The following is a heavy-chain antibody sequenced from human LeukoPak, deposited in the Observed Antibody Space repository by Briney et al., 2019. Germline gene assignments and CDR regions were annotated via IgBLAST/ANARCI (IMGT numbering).Heavy chain of an antibody. D-gene: IGHD6-13*01. J-gene: IGHJ4*02. CDR1: GFTFSSYG. Sequence: PGRSLRLSCAASGFTFSSYGMHWVRQAPGKGLEWVAVISYDGSNKYYADSVKGRFTISKDNSKNTLYLQMNSLRAEDTAVYYCAKEKDRYSSSWSHFDYWGQGTLVTVSS. CDR2: ISYDGSNK. V-gene: IGHV3-30*18. CDR3: AKEKDRYSSSWSHFDY.